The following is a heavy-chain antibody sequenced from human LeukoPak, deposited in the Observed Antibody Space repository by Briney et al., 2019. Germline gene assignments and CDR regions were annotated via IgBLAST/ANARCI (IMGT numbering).Heavy chain of an antibody. CDR2: ISSSSSTI. Sequence: GGSLRLSCAASGFTFSSYSMNWVRQAPGKGLEWVSYISSSSSTIYYADSVKGRFTISRDSAKNSQYLQMSSLRAEDTAVYYCARVLRYSSSWHQADYWGQGTLVTVSS. CDR1: GFTFSSYS. V-gene: IGHV3-48*04. CDR3: ARVLRYSSSWHQADY. J-gene: IGHJ4*02. D-gene: IGHD6-13*01.